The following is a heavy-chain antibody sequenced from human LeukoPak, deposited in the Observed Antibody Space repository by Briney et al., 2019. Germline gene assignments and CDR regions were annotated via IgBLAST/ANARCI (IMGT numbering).Heavy chain of an antibody. Sequence: ASVKVSCKASGYTFTSYGISWVRQAPGQGLEWMGWISAYNGNTDYAQKLQGRVTMTTDTSTSTAYMELRSLRSDDTAVYYCAISSSTPRKIEYFDYWGQGTLVTVSS. V-gene: IGHV1-18*01. D-gene: IGHD5/OR15-5a*01. CDR1: GYTFTSYG. CDR2: ISAYNGNT. CDR3: AISSSTPRKIEYFDY. J-gene: IGHJ4*02.